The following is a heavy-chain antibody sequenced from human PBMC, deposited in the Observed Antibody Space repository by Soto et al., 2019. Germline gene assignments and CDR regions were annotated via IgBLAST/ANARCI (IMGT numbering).Heavy chain of an antibody. CDR2: IYYSGST. J-gene: IGHJ5*02. CDR1: GGSISSSSYY. D-gene: IGHD2-15*01. V-gene: IGHV4-39*01. Sequence: PSETLSLTCTVSGGSISSSSYYWGWIRQPPGKGLEWIGSIYYSGSTHYNPSLKSRVTISVDTSKNQFSLKLSSVTAADTAVYYCARRYCSGGSCYPTGTWFDPWGQGTLVTVSS. CDR3: ARRYCSGGSCYPTGTWFDP.